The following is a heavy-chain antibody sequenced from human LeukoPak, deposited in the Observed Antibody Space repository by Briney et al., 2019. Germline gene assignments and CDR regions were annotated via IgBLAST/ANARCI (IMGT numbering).Heavy chain of an antibody. J-gene: IGHJ4*02. V-gene: IGHV3-30*02. D-gene: IGHD6-13*01. CDR2: IRYDGSNK. CDR3: AKEGGIAAAGTFDY. CDR1: GFTFSSYG. Sequence: PGGSLRLSCAASGFTFSSYGMHWVRQAPGKGLEWVAFIRYDGSNKYYADSVKGRFTISRDNSKNTLYLQMNSLRAEDTAVYYCAKEGGIAAAGTFDYWGQGTLVTVSS.